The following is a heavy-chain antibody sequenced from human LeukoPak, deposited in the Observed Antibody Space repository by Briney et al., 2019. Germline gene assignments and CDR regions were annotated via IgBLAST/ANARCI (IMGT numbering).Heavy chain of an antibody. CDR2: INHSGST. CDR1: GGSFSGYY. Sequence: PSETLSLTCAVYGGSFSGYYWSWIRQPPGKGLEWIGEINHSGSTNYNPSLKSRVTISVDTSKNQFSLKLSSVTAADTAVYYCARYSSGWIFDAFGIWGQGTMVTVSS. D-gene: IGHD6-19*01. CDR3: ARYSSGWIFDAFGI. V-gene: IGHV4-34*01. J-gene: IGHJ3*02.